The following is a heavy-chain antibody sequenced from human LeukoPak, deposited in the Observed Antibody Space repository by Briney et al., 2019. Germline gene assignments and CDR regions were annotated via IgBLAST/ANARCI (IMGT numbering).Heavy chain of an antibody. D-gene: IGHD3-10*01. CDR1: GYTFTSYY. CDR2: INPSGGST. V-gene: IGHV1-46*01. Sequence: GASVKVSCKASGYTFTSYYMHWVRQAPGQGLEWMGIINPSGGSTSYAQKFQGRVTMTTDTSTSTAYMELRSLRSDDTAVYYCARGKYYYGSGSSNYDYWGQGTLVTVSS. CDR3: ARGKYYYGSGSSNYDY. J-gene: IGHJ4*02.